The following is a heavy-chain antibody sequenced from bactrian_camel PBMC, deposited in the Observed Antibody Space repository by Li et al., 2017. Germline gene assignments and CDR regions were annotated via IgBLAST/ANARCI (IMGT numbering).Heavy chain of an antibody. CDR1: GFTFSSYS. V-gene: IGHV3-2*01. Sequence: HVQLVESGGGLVQPGGSLRLSCAASGFTFSSYSMSWVRQAPGKGLEWVSNIYSYDYRSNAYYADSVKGRFTIFRDNAKNTVYLQMNGLKSEDTALYYCATLSYYGGYECNYWGQGTQVTVS. CDR2: IYSYDYRSNA. J-gene: IGHJ4*01. D-gene: IGHD4*01. CDR3: ATLSYYGGYECNY.